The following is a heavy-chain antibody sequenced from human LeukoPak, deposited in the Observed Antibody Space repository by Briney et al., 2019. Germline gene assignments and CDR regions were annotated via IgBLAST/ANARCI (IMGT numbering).Heavy chain of an antibody. CDR3: AGNAVAGHFDY. D-gene: IGHD6-19*01. CDR2: ISSSSSYI. Sequence: PVGSLRLSCAASGFTFSSYSMNWVRQAPGKGLERVSSISSSSSYIYYADSVKGRFTISRDNAKNSLYLQMNGLRAEDTAVYYCAGNAVAGHFDYWGQGTLVSVSS. V-gene: IGHV3-21*01. CDR1: GFTFSSYS. J-gene: IGHJ4*02.